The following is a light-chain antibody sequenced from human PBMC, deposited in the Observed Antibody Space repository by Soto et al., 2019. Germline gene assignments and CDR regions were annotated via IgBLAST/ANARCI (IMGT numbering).Light chain of an antibody. Sequence: DIQMTQSPSALSASVGDGVTITCRASQGIDHWLAWYQQKPGKAPKVLVYKASILEDGVPSRFSGSESGTEFTLTISSLQTDDFAAYYCQQYYIYPYTFGQGTKLDMK. V-gene: IGKV1-5*03. CDR1: QGIDHW. CDR2: KAS. J-gene: IGKJ2*01. CDR3: QQYYIYPYT.